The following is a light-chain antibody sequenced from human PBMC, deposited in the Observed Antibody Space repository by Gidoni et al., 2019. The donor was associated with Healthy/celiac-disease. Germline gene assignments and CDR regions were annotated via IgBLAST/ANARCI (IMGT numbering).Light chain of an antibody. CDR2: WAS. J-gene: IGKJ5*01. CDR3: KQYYSTPIT. Sequence: DIVMTQSPDSLAVSLGESATINCKSSQSVLYSSNNKNYLAWYQQKPGKPPKLLIYWASTRESGVPDRCSGSGSGTDFTLTSSSLQAEDVAVYYCKQYYSTPITFGQGTRLEIK. V-gene: IGKV4-1*01. CDR1: QSVLYSSNNKNY.